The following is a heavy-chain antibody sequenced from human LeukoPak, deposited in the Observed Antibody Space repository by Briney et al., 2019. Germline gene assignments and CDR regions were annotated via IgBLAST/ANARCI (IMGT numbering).Heavy chain of an antibody. CDR3: AKETALVGGHAAIFDH. J-gene: IGHJ4*02. CDR1: GFTFSGYT. D-gene: IGHD3-3*01. Sequence: PGGSLRLSCAASGFTFSGYTMNWARQAPGKGPEWVSSISGSGITTNYADSVKGRFTISREYSNNTLYLQMSSLRAEDTAIYYCAKETALVGGHAAIFDHWGQGTLVTVSS. CDR2: ISGSGITT. V-gene: IGHV3-23*01.